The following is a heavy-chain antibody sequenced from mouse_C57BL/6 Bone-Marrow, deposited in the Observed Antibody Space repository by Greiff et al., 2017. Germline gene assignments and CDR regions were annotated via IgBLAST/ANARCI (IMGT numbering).Heavy chain of an antibody. CDR2: IYPRSGHT. V-gene: IGHV1-81*01. CDR3: AREGGSYAMDY. J-gene: IGHJ4*01. D-gene: IGHD1-1*02. Sequence: QVQLQESGAELARPGASVTLSCKASGYTFTSYGISWVQQRPGQGLEWIGEIYPRSGHTYYNEKFKGKDTLTADKSSSTAYMELRSLTSEDSAVYFCAREGGSYAMDYWGQGTSVTVSS. CDR1: GYTFTSYG.